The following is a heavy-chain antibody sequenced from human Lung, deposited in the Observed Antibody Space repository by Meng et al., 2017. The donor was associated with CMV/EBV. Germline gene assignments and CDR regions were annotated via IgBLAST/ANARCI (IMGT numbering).Heavy chain of an antibody. J-gene: IGHJ4*02. CDR2: IFHSGAT. V-gene: IGHV4/OR15-8*01. CDR3: GDPPAGY. Sequence: TLSLTCVVSGGSLIGTNWWNWVRQPPGGGLEWIGEIFHSGATNYNPSLKSRVTISIDNSKNQFSLKLTSMTAADTAVYFCGDPPAGYWGQGILVTVSP. CDR1: GGSLIGTNW.